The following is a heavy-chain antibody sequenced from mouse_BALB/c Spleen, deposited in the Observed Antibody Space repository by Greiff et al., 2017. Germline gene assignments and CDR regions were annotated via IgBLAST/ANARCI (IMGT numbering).Heavy chain of an antibody. CDR3: VRDMITTAGDY. Sequence: QVQLKESGPGLVAPSQSLSITCNVSGFSLTSYDISWIRQPPGKGLEWLGVIWTGGGTNYNSAFMSRLSISKDNSKSQVFLKMNSLQTDDTAIYYCVRDMITTAGDYWGQGTSVTVSS. CDR2: IWTGGGT. CDR1: GFSLTSYD. J-gene: IGHJ4*01. V-gene: IGHV2-9-2*01. D-gene: IGHD2-4*01.